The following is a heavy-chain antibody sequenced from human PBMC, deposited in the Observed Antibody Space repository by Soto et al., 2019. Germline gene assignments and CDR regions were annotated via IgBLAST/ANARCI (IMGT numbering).Heavy chain of an antibody. CDR3: ANPGGRLDYYYYSRAV. D-gene: IGHD3-10*01. J-gene: IGHJ6*03. Sequence: EVQLLESGGGLVQPGGSLRLSCAASGFTFSSYAMSWVRQAPGKGLEWVSAISGSGGSTYYADSVKGRFTISRDNSKDPLYLKINSLRAEDAPVFYCANPGGRLDYYYYSRAVGGKGTTVTASS. V-gene: IGHV3-23*01. CDR1: GFTFSSYA. CDR2: ISGSGGST.